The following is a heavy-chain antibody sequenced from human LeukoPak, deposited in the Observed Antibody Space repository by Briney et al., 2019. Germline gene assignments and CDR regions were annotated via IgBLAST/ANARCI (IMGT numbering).Heavy chain of an antibody. CDR1: GFTFSSYN. CDR2: IGTAGDP. Sequence: GGSLRLSCAASGFTFSSYNMHWVRQATGKGLEWVSAIGTAGDPYYPRSVKGRFTISRENAKNSLYLQMNSLRAGDTAVYYCVRDYYDSRGHYYGMDVWGQGTTVTVSS. CDR3: VRDYYDSRGHYYGMDV. D-gene: IGHD3-22*01. V-gene: IGHV3-13*05. J-gene: IGHJ6*02.